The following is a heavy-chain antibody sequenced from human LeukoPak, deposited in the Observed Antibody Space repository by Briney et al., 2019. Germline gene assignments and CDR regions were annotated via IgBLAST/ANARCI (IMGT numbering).Heavy chain of an antibody. J-gene: IGHJ4*02. CDR1: GFTVSSNC. D-gene: IGHD4-23*01. Sequence: PGGSLSLLCAASGFTVSSNCMSWVRQAPGKGLEWVSVIYSGGSTYYADSVKGRFTISRDNSKNTLYLQMNSLRAEDTAVYYCARDPLAQDYDGDYWGQGTLVTVSS. CDR3: ARDPLAQDYDGDY. V-gene: IGHV3-66*02. CDR2: IYSGGST.